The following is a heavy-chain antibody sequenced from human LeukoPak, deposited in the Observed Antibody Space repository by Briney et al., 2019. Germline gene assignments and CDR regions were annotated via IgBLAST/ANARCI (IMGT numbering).Heavy chain of an antibody. CDR1: GGTFSSYA. D-gene: IGHD1-26*01. CDR2: IIPIFGTA. V-gene: IGHV1-69*05. Sequence: SVKVSCKASGGTFSSYAISWVRQAPGQGLEWMGGIIPIFGTANYAQKSQGRVTITTDESTSTAYMELSSLRSEDTAVYYCARLPVGAIYFDDYWGQGTLVTVSS. CDR3: ARLPVGAIYFDDY. J-gene: IGHJ4*02.